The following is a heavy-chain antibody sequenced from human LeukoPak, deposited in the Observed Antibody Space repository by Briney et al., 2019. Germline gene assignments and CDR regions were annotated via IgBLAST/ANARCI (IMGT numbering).Heavy chain of an antibody. CDR3: ARAPRMVHFDY. J-gene: IGHJ4*02. CDR2: ISGSGGST. Sequence: GGSLRLSCAASGFTFSSYAMSWVRQAPGKGLEWVSGISGSGGSTYYADSVKGRFTISRDNSKNTLYLQMNSLRAEDTAVYYCARAPRMVHFDYWGQGTLVTVSS. D-gene: IGHD6-13*01. CDR1: GFTFSSYA. V-gene: IGHV3-23*01.